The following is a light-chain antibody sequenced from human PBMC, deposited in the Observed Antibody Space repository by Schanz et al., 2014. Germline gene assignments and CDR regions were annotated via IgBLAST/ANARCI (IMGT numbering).Light chain of an antibody. CDR3: QHYNNWPLT. V-gene: IGKV1-5*01. Sequence: DIQMTQSPSTLSASVGDRVTITCRASQSISSWLAWYQQKPGKAPKLLIYDASSFESGVPSRFSGSGSGTEFTLTISSLQPDDFAFYYCQHYNNWPLTFGPGTKVDLK. CDR1: QSISSW. CDR2: DAS. J-gene: IGKJ3*01.